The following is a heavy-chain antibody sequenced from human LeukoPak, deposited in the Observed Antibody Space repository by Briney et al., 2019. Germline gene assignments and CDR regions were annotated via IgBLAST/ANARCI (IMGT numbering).Heavy chain of an antibody. CDR2: IYYSGST. J-gene: IGHJ3*02. D-gene: IGHD5-18*01. CDR3: ARDLNGYSYGPYDAFDI. Sequence: SETLSLTCTVSGGSISSYYWSWIRQPPGKGLEWIGYIYYSGSTNYNPSLKSRVTISVDTSKSQFSLKLSSVTAADTAVYYCARDLNGYSYGPYDAFDIWGQGTMVTVSS. V-gene: IGHV4-59*01. CDR1: GGSISSYY.